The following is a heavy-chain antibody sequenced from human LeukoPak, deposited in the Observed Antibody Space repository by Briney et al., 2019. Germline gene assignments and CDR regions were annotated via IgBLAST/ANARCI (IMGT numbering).Heavy chain of an antibody. CDR1: GGSISSSNW. CDR2: IYYSGTT. CDR3: ARGDSSGYYYDY. J-gene: IGHJ4*02. D-gene: IGHD3-22*01. Sequence: SETLSLTCAVSGGSISSSNWWSWVRQPPGKGLEWIGYIYYSGTTNYNPSLKSRVTLSVDTSKNQFSLKLTSLTAADTAVYYCARGDSSGYYYDYWGQGTLVTVSS. V-gene: IGHV4-4*02.